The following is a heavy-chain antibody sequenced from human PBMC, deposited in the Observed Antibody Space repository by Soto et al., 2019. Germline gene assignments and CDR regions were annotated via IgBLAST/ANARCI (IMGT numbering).Heavy chain of an antibody. CDR3: ARPYYYDSSGYPWYFDH. CDR2: IIPIFGTA. CDR1: GGTFSSYA. V-gene: IGHV1-69*13. Sequence: ASVRVSCRASGGTFSSYAISWVRQAPGQGLEWMGGIIPIFGTANYAQKFQGRVTITADESTSTAYMELSSLRSEDTAVYYCARPYYYDSSGYPWYFDHWGQGTLVTVSS. J-gene: IGHJ4*02. D-gene: IGHD3-22*01.